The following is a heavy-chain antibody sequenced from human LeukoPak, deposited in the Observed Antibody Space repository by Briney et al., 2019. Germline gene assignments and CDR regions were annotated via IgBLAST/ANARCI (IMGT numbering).Heavy chain of an antibody. J-gene: IGHJ5*02. CDR2: ISGSGAST. CDR3: AKDPVAAAGTGKINWFDP. V-gene: IGHV3-23*01. D-gene: IGHD6-13*01. CDR1: GFTFSNAW. Sequence: KPGGSLRLSCAASGFTFSNAWMSWLRQAPGKGLEWVSSISGSGASTYYADSVKGRLSISRDNSKNTLYLQMNSLRAEDTAVYYCAKDPVAAAGTGKINWFDPWGQGTLVTVSS.